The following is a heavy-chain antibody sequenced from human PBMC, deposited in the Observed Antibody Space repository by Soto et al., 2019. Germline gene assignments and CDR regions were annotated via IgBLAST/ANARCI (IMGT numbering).Heavy chain of an antibody. D-gene: IGHD6-6*01. CDR3: ARDQRPEYSSSSSDAFDI. CDR2: ISSSSSYI. Sequence: GGSLRLSCAASGFTFSSYSMNWVRQAPGKGLEWVSSISSSSSYIYYADSVKGRFTISRDNAKNSLYLQMNSLRAEDTAVYYCARDQRPEYSSSSSDAFDIWGQGTMVTVSS. J-gene: IGHJ3*02. V-gene: IGHV3-21*01. CDR1: GFTFSSYS.